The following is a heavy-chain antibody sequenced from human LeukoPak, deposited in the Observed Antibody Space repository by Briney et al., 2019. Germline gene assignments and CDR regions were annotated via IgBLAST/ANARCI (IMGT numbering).Heavy chain of an antibody. CDR2: IFPGDSDT. CDR1: GYSFTSYW. D-gene: IGHD3-10*01. Sequence: GESLKISCKGSGYSFTSYWIGWVRQMPGKGLEWMGIIFPGDSDTRYSPSFQGQVTISADKSISTAYLQWSSLKASDTAMYYCAREGSYFGSGSDHAFNIWGQGTMVTASS. V-gene: IGHV5-51*01. CDR3: AREGSYFGSGSDHAFNI. J-gene: IGHJ3*02.